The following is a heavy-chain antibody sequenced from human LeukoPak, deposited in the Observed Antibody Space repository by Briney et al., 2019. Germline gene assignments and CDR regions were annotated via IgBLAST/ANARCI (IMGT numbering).Heavy chain of an antibody. D-gene: IGHD3-9*01. CDR1: GGSFSGYY. CDR3: ARAGLRDILTVFGYKTHNWFDP. V-gene: IGHV4-34*01. J-gene: IGHJ5*02. Sequence: PSETLSLTSAVYGGSFSGYYWSWIPPPPGKGLEWIREINHSGSTNYNPSLKRRVTISVDTSKNQFSLKLRSVTAADTAVYYCARAGLRDILTVFGYKTHNWFDPWDQGTLVTVSS. CDR2: INHSGST.